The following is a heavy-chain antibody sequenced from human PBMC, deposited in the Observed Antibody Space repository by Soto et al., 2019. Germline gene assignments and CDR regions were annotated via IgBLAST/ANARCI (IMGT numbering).Heavy chain of an antibody. Sequence: QVQLVQSGAEVTKPGASVKVSCKASGYTFSKYDISWVRQATGQGLEWMGWMNPDSGNTGYAQKFQGRVTLTRNTSISTAYMELSSLRSDDTAVYYCARGFSSFNTLNCRDPWGRGTLVTVSS. CDR3: ARGFSSFNTLNCRDP. CDR1: GYTFSKYD. D-gene: IGHD6-13*01. J-gene: IGHJ5*02. V-gene: IGHV1-8*01. CDR2: MNPDSGNT.